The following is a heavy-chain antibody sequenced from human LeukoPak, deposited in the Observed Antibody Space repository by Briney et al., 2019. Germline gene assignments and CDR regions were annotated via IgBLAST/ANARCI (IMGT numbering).Heavy chain of an antibody. CDR3: ARGNYGDNYFDY. J-gene: IGHJ4*02. CDR1: GGSFSSYY. D-gene: IGHD4-17*01. V-gene: IGHV4-34*01. CDR2: INHSGST. Sequence: TSETLSLTCAVYGGSFSSYYWTWIRQPPGKGLEWTGEINHSGSTNYNPSLKSRVTMSVDTSKTQFSLKLSVTAADTAVYYCARGNYGDNYFDYWGQGTLVTVSS.